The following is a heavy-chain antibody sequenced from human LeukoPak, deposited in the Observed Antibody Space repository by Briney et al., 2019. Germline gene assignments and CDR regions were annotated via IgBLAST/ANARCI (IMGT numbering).Heavy chain of an antibody. Sequence: PSETLSLTCTVSGGSISSYYWSWIRQPAGKGLEWIGRIHTSGSTNYNPSLKSRVTMSVDTSKNQFSLKLSSVTAADTAVYYCARVALRDGYNSGWFDPWGQGTLVTVSS. V-gene: IGHV4-4*07. D-gene: IGHD5-24*01. CDR3: ARVALRDGYNSGWFDP. J-gene: IGHJ5*02. CDR2: IHTSGST. CDR1: GGSISSYY.